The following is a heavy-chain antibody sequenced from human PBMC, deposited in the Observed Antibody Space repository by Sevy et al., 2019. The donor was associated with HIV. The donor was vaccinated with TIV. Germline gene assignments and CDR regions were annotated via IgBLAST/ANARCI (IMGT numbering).Heavy chain of an antibody. Sequence: GGSLSLSCAASGFTFSSYGMHWVRQAPGKGLEWVAVISYDGSNKYYADSVKGRFNISNDNSNNTLYLQMTSLTAEDTAVYYCAKDRDSSSYFDYWGQGTLVTVSS. CDR1: GFTFSSYG. D-gene: IGHD6-6*01. V-gene: IGHV3-30*18. CDR3: AKDRDSSSYFDY. CDR2: ISYDGSNK. J-gene: IGHJ4*02.